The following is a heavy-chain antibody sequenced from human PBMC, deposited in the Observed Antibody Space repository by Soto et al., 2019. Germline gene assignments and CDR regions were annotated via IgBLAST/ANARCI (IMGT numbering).Heavy chain of an antibody. CDR1: GGSISSSSYY. V-gene: IGHV3-23*01. CDR2: ISGSGGST. J-gene: IGHJ4*02. D-gene: IGHD3-10*01. CDR3: AKDYYMVRGVIGY. Sequence: LQLQESGPGLVKPSETLSLTCTVSGGSISSSSYYWGWVRQAPGKGLEWVSAISGSGGSTYYADSVKGRFTISRDNSKNTLYLQMNSLRAEDTAVYYCAKDYYMVRGVIGYWGQGTLVTVSS.